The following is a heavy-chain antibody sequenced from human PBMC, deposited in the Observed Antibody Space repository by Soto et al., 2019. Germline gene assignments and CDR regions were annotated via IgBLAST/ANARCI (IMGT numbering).Heavy chain of an antibody. CDR2: INIDGSST. V-gene: IGHV3-74*01. D-gene: IGHD6-13*01. Sequence: GGSLRLSCAASGFTFSSYWMHWVRQAPGKGLVWVSRINIDGSSTNYADSVKGRITISRDNPKNTLYLQMNSLRAEDTAVYYCARGIAAAGFDYWGQGTLVTVSS. CDR1: GFTFSSYW. CDR3: ARGIAAAGFDY. J-gene: IGHJ4*02.